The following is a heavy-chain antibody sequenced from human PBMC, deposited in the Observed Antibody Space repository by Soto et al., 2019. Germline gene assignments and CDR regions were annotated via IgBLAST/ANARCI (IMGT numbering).Heavy chain of an antibody. Sequence: GGSLRLSCAASGLTFSSYSMNWVRQAPGKALECVSDISTSSTTIHYADSVKGRFTISRDNAKNSPSLQMNSLRAEDTAVYYCVMGYYFDYWGQGTLVTVSS. D-gene: IGHD2-8*01. CDR2: ISTSSTTI. V-gene: IGHV3-48*01. CDR3: VMGYYFDY. CDR1: GLTFSSYS. J-gene: IGHJ4*02.